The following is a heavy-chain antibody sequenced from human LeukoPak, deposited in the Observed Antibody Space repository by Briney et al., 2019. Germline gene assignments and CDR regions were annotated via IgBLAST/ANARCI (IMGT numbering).Heavy chain of an antibody. V-gene: IGHV3-48*03. CDR2: ISSSGSTI. CDR1: GFTFSSYE. D-gene: IGHD3-22*01. CDR3: AKDRQYYDSSGDDAFDI. J-gene: IGHJ3*02. Sequence: GGSLRLSCAASGFTFSSYEMNWVRQAPGKGLEWVSYISSSGSTIYYADSVKGRFTISRDNAKNSLYLQMNSLRAEDTAVYYCAKDRQYYDSSGDDAFDIWGQGTMVTVSS.